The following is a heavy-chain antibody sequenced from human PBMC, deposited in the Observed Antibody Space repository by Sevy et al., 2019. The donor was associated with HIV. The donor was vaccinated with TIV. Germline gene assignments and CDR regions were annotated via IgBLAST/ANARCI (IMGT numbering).Heavy chain of an antibody. D-gene: IGHD6-13*01. CDR2: ISSDSGYI. J-gene: IGHJ4*02. V-gene: IGHV3-21*01. Sequence: GGSLRLSCPASGFTFSSYTINWVRQAPGKGLEWVSSISSDSGYIYNADSVKGRFTISRDNAKNSLYLQMNSLRAEDTVVYYCASVPIIGGDGMYCFDYWGQGTLVTVSS. CDR3: ASVPIIGGDGMYCFDY. CDR1: GFTFSSYT.